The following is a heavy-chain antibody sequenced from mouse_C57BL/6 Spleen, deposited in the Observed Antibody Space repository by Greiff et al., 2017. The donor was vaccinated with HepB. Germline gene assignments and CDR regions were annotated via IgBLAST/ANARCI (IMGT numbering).Heavy chain of an antibody. V-gene: IGHV1-64*01. D-gene: IGHD1-1*01. CDR2: IHPNSGST. CDR1: GYTFTSYW. Sequence: QVQLKQPGAELVKPGASVKLSCKASGYTFTSYWMHWVKQRPGQGLEWIGMIHPNSGSTNYNEKFKSKATLTVDKSSSTAYMQLSSLTSEDSAVYYCARSGGSSYHFDYWGQGTTLTVSS. J-gene: IGHJ2*01. CDR3: ARSGGSSYHFDY.